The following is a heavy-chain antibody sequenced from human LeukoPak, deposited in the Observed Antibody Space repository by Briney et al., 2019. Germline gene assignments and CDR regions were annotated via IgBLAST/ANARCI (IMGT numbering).Heavy chain of an antibody. CDR2: ISAYNGNT. V-gene: IGHV1-18*04. J-gene: IGHJ4*02. CDR3: ARRIAVAAIDY. Sequence: ASVKVSCKASGYTFTSYYMHWVRQAPGQGLEWMGWISAYNGNTNYAQKLQGRVTMTTDTSTSTAYMELRSLRSDDTAVYYCARRIAVAAIDYWGQGTLVTVSS. CDR1: GYTFTSYY. D-gene: IGHD6-19*01.